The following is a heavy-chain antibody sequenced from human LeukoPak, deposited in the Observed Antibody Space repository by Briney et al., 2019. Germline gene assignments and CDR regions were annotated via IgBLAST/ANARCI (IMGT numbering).Heavy chain of an antibody. CDR3: ASEVVTMVRGDIMGADHYYSMDV. D-gene: IGHD3-10*01. V-gene: IGHV5-10-1*01. CDR2: IDPINSYS. CDR1: GYSFTSYW. J-gene: IGHJ6*02. Sequence: GESLKISCKRSGYSFTSYWISWVRQMPGKGLEWMGRIDPINSYSNYSPSFQGHVTFSADKSISTAYLQWSSLEASDTAMYYCASEVVTMVRGDIMGADHYYSMDVWGQGTTVTVSS.